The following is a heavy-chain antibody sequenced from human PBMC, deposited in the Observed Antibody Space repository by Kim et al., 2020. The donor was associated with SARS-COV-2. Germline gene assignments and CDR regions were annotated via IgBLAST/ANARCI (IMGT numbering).Heavy chain of an antibody. CDR1: GGSISSSSYY. J-gene: IGHJ6*02. CDR3: ARTAVADDNYYGMDV. D-gene: IGHD6-19*01. CDR2: IYYSGST. V-gene: IGHV4-39*01. Sequence: SETLSLTCTVSGGSISSSSYYWGWIRQPPGKGLEWIGSIYYSGSTYYNPSLKSRVTISVDTSKNQFSLKLSSVTAADTAVYYCARTAVADDNYYGMDVWGQGTTVTVSS.